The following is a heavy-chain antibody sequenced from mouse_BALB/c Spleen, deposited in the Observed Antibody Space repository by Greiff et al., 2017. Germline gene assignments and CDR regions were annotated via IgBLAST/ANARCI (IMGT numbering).Heavy chain of an antibody. D-gene: IGHD2-4*01. CDR1: GFTFSSFG. Sequence: DVHLVESGGGLVQPGGSRKLSCAASGFTFSSFGMHWVRQAPEKGLEWVAYISSGSSTIYYADTVKGRFTISRDNPKNTLFLQMTSLRSEDTAMYYCARREDYDGFAYWGQGTLVTVSA. J-gene: IGHJ3*01. CDR2: ISSGSSTI. CDR3: ARREDYDGFAY. V-gene: IGHV5-17*02.